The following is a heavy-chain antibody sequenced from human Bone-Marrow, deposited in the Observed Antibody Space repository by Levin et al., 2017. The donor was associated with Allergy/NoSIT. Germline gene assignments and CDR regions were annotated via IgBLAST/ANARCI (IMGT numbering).Heavy chain of an antibody. CDR1: GFTFSNSG. Sequence: GESLKISCAASGFTFSNSGMHLVRQAPGKGLEWVAVIWYDGSNKYYADSVKGRFTISRDNSKNTLYLQMNSLRAEDTAVYYCARDADDSSGYYTFDYWGQGTLVTVSS. J-gene: IGHJ4*02. V-gene: IGHV3-33*01. CDR3: ARDADDSSGYYTFDY. D-gene: IGHD3-22*01. CDR2: IWYDGSNK.